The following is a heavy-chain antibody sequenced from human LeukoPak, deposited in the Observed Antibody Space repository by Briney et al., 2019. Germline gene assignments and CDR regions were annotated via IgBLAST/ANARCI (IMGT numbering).Heavy chain of an antibody. CDR3: ASRPAYFDY. J-gene: IGHJ4*02. CDR2: INHSGST. CDR1: GGSFSGYY. D-gene: IGHD1-14*01. V-gene: IGHV4-34*01. Sequence: PSETLSLTCAVYGGSFSGYYWSWIRQPPGKGLEWIGEINHSGSTNYNPSLKSRVTISVDTPKNQFSLKLSSVTAADTAVYYCASRPAYFDYWGQGTLVTVSS.